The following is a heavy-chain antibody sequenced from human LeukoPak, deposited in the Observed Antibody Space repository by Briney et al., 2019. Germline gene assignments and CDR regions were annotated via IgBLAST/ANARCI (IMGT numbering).Heavy chain of an antibody. CDR1: GYTLTELS. CDR2: FDPEDGET. V-gene: IGHV1-24*01. Sequence: ASVKVSCKVSGYTLTELSMHWVRQAPGKGLEWMGGFDPEDGETIYAQKFQGRVTMTEDTSTDTAYMELSSLRSEDTAVYYCATKGGNWVQLWLPFDYWGQGTLVTVSS. CDR3: ATKGGNWVQLWLPFDY. J-gene: IGHJ4*02. D-gene: IGHD5-18*01.